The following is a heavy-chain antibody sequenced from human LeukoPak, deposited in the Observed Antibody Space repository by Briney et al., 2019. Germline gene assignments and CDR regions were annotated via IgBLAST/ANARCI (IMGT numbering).Heavy chain of an antibody. Sequence: GGSLRLSCAASGFTFSSYGMHWVRQAPGKGLEWVAVIWYDGSNKYYADSVKGRFTISRDNSKNTLYLRMNSLRAEDTAVYYCARDELYSSSWPYFQHWGQGTLVTVSS. V-gene: IGHV3-33*01. J-gene: IGHJ1*01. CDR1: GFTFSSYG. CDR3: ARDELYSSSWPYFQH. D-gene: IGHD6-13*01. CDR2: IWYDGSNK.